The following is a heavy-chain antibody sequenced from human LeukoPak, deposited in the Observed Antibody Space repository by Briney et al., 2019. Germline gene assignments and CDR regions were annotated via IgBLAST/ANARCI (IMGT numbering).Heavy chain of an antibody. CDR2: ISGSGGST. V-gene: IGHV3-23*01. D-gene: IGHD4-17*01. J-gene: IGHJ4*02. CDR3: AKGPHWASDYGDYVLDY. CDR1: GFTFSSYG. Sequence: GGSLRLSCAASGFTFSSYGMSWVRQAPGKGLEWVSAISGSGGSTYYADSVKGRFTISRDNSKNTLYLQMNSLRAEDTAVYYCAKGPHWASDYGDYVLDYWGQGTLVTVSS.